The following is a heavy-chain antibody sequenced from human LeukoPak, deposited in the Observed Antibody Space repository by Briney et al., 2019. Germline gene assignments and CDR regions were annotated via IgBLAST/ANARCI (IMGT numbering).Heavy chain of an antibody. D-gene: IGHD2-21*01. CDR3: AKTARAYEY. J-gene: IGHJ4*02. CDR1: GLTFSDSY. V-gene: IGHV3-11*01. Sequence: PGGSLRLSCVASGLTFSDSYMSWVGQTAERGVECISYIGGSGREIKYADSVKGRFTIFRENANNALYLQINSLRAEDTAVYYCAKTARAYEYWGQGTQVTVSS. CDR2: IGGSGREI.